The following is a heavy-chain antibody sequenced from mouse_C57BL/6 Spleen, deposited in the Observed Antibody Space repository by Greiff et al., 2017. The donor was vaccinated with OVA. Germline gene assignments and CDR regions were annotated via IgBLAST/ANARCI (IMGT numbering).Heavy chain of an antibody. J-gene: IGHJ4*01. Sequence: VQVVESGAELVRPGASVKLSCKASGYTFTDYYINWVKQRPGQGLEWIARIYPGSGNTYYNEKFKGKATLTAEKSSSTAYMQLSSLTSEDSAVYFCARTPPLPHYYAMDYWGQGTSVTVSS. CDR1: GYTFTDYY. V-gene: IGHV1-76*01. CDR2: IYPGSGNT. CDR3: ARTPPLPHYYAMDY. D-gene: IGHD2-1*01.